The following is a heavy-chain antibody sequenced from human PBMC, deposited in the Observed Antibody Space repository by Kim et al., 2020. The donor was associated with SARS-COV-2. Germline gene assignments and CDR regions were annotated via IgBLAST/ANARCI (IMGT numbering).Heavy chain of an antibody. Sequence: GAANSIPSLKGRVTLSVDTSKNQFSLKMTSVTTADTAVYYCARGNGWHDYWGQGTLVTVSS. CDR3: ARGNGWHDY. J-gene: IGHJ4*02. V-gene: IGHV4-59*09. CDR2: GAA. D-gene: IGHD6-19*01.